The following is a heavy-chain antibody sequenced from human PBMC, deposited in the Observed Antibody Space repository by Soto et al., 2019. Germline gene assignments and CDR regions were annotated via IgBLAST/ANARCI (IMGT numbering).Heavy chain of an antibody. D-gene: IGHD3-10*01. V-gene: IGHV3-23*01. CDR2: IDGSGGTT. J-gene: IGHJ5*02. Sequence: GGSLRLSCAAYGFPFSSTDMTWVRQAPGKGLDWVSTIDGSGGTTYYADSVKGRFTISRDNSMNTVYLQMNSLRADDTALYYCAKNSGWFNTWGQGALVTVSS. CDR3: AKNSGWFNT. CDR1: GFPFSSTD.